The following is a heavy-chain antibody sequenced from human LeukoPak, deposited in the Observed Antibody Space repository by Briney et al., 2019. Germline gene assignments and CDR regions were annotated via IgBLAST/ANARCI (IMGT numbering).Heavy chain of an antibody. CDR1: VVTFSHYA. CDR2: ISGDGNYI. CDR3: AKNRATSMAFYDY. D-gene: IGHD5-24*01. V-gene: IGHV3-23*01. Sequence: GGSLRLSCAASVVTFSHYAMTWVRQAPGKGLEWVSAISGDGNYIFYGDSVKGRFTSSRDNSKSTLYLQMSNLRAEDTTVYYCAKNRATSMAFYDYWGQGTQVTVSS. J-gene: IGHJ4*02.